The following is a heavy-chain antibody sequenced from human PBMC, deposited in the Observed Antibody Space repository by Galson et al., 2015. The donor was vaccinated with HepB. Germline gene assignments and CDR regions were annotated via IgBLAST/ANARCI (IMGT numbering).Heavy chain of an antibody. CDR1: GFTVSSNY. CDR3: ARDQGRGYWGGGMDV. V-gene: IGHV3-53*01. D-gene: IGHD2-8*02. CDR2: IYSGGST. Sequence: SLRLSCAASGFTVSSNYMSWVRQAPGKGLEWVSVIYSGGSTYHADSVKGRFTISRDNSKNTLYLQMNSLRAEDTAVYYCARDQGRGYWGGGMDVWGQGTTVTVSS. J-gene: IGHJ6*02.